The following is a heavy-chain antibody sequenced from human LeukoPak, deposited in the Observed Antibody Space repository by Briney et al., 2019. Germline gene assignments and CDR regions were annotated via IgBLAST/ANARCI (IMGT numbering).Heavy chain of an antibody. Sequence: GGSLRLSCEASGFIFDDYAMHWVRQAPGKGLEWVSGISWKSDSMRYADSVKGRFTISRDNAKNSLYLQMNSLRAEDTAVYYCGTHRGVAGTQFDYWGQGTLVTVSS. D-gene: IGHD6-19*01. J-gene: IGHJ4*02. CDR3: GTHRGVAGTQFDY. CDR2: ISWKSDSM. V-gene: IGHV3-9*01. CDR1: GFIFDDYA.